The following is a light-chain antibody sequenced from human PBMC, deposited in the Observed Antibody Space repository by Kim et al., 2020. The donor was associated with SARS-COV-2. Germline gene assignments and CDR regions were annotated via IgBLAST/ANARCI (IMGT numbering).Light chain of an antibody. V-gene: IGLV3-1*01. CDR3: QAWDSSTAV. CDR1: KLGDKY. Sequence: SVSPGQTAIITCSGDKLGDKYVCWYQQKPGQSPVLVIYQDSKRPSGIPERFSGSNSGNTATLTISGTQAMDEADYYCQAWDSSTAVFGGGTQLTVL. CDR2: QDS. J-gene: IGLJ3*02.